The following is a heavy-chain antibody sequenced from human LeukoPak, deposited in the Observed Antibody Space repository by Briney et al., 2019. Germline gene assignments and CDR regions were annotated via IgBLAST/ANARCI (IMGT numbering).Heavy chain of an antibody. Sequence: PGGSLRLSCAAAGFTFRTYAMSSVPQAPGKGLEWVAAIRGSGDSQYFQDSVKGRFTISRDNSKNTLYLQMNSLRAEDTAVYYCAKEFDSSGYFDDWGQGTLVTVSS. CDR2: IRGSGDSQ. J-gene: IGHJ4*02. CDR1: GFTFRTYA. V-gene: IGHV3-23*01. CDR3: AKEFDSSGYFDD. D-gene: IGHD3-22*01.